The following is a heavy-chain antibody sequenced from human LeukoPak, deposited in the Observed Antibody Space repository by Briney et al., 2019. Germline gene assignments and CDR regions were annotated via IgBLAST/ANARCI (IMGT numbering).Heavy chain of an antibody. V-gene: IGHV5-51*01. J-gene: IGHJ6*03. Sequence: GESLKISCKGSGYSFASYWIGWVRQMPGKGLEWMGIIYPGDSDTRYSPSFQGQVTISADKSISTAYLQWSSLKASDTAMYYCARNIVAATTGYYMDVWGKGTTATVSS. D-gene: IGHD1-26*01. CDR2: IYPGDSDT. CDR1: GYSFASYW. CDR3: ARNIVAATTGYYMDV.